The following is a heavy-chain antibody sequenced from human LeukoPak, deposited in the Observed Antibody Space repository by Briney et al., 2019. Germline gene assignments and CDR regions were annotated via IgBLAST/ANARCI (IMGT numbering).Heavy chain of an antibody. Sequence: SETLSLTCTVSGGSISYSNYYWGWIRQPPRKGLEWIGSILYSGSTYYNPSLKSRVTISVDTSKKQFSLKMSSVTAADTAVYYCARPSNHYDTSGYRGFDPWGQGTLVTISS. V-gene: IGHV4-39*01. J-gene: IGHJ5*02. D-gene: IGHD3-22*01. CDR2: ILYSGST. CDR3: ARPSNHYDTSGYRGFDP. CDR1: GGSISYSNYY.